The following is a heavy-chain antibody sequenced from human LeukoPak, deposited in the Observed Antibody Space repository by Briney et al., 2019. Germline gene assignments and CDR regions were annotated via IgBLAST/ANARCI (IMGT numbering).Heavy chain of an antibody. J-gene: IGHJ4*02. CDR1: GFTFSSYW. D-gene: IGHD3-22*01. CDR3: ARGKDDSSGYCLDY. CDR2: FPSHGGST. Sequence: PGGSLRLSCAASGFTFSSYWMSWVRQAPGKGLEYISAFPSHGGSTYYAASVKGRFTISRDNSKNTLYLQMGSLRAEDMAVYYCARGKDDSSGYCLDYWGQGTLVTVSS. V-gene: IGHV3-64*02.